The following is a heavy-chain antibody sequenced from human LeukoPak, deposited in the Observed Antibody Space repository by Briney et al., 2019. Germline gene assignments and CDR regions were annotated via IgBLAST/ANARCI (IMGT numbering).Heavy chain of an antibody. J-gene: IGHJ4*02. V-gene: IGHV1-18*01. Sequence: GASVKVSCKASGYTFTSYGISWVRQAPGQGLEWMGWISAYNGNTNYAQKLQGRVTMTTDTSTSTAYMELRSLRSDDTAVYYCARGLEANNVAGPVNYWGQGTLVTVSS. CDR2: ISAYNGNT. CDR3: ARGLEANNVAGPVNY. D-gene: IGHD6-19*01. CDR1: GYTFTSYG.